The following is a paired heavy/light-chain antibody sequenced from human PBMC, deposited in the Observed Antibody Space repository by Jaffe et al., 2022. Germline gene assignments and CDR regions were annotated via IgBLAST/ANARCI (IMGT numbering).Heavy chain of an antibody. V-gene: IGHV3-23*01. D-gene: IGHD6-19*01. CDR2: ISGSGGST. J-gene: IGHJ4*02. Sequence: EVQLLESGGGLVQPGGSLRLSCAASGFTFSSYAMSWVRQAPGKGLEWVSAISGSGGSTYYADSVKGRFTISRDNSKNTLYLQMNSLRAEDTAVYYCAKDRYRPRYSSGWYMFDYWGQGTLVTVSS. CDR3: AKDRYRPRYSSGWYMFDY. CDR1: GFTFSSYA.
Light chain of an antibody. CDR3: QSYDSSNQV. Sequence: NFMLTQPHSVSESPGKTVTISCTRSSGSIASNYVQWYQQRPGSSPTTVIYEDNQRPSGVPDRFSGSIDSSSNSASLTISGLKTEDEADYYCQSYDSSNQVFGGGTKLTVL. V-gene: IGLV6-57*01. J-gene: IGLJ3*02. CDR2: EDN. CDR1: SGSIASNY.